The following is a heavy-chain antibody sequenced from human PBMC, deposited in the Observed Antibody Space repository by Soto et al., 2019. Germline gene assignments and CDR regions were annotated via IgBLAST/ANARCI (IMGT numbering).Heavy chain of an antibody. V-gene: IGHV1-18*04. CDR1: GYTFTSYG. Sequence: VASVKVSCKASGYTFTSYGISWVRQAPGQGLEWMGWIIAYIGNTNYAQKLQGRVTMTTDTSTSTAYMELRSLRSDDTAVYYCARGYCSSTSCYRYGMDVWGQGTTVTVSS. CDR3: ARGYCSSTSCYRYGMDV. CDR2: IIAYIGNT. D-gene: IGHD2-2*01. J-gene: IGHJ6*02.